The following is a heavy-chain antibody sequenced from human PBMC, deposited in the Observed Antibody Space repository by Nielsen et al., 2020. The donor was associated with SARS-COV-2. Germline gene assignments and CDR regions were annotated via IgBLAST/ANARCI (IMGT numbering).Heavy chain of an antibody. D-gene: IGHD5-24*01. V-gene: IGHV1-69*04. CDR1: GGTFSTYA. J-gene: IGHJ4*02. Sequence: SVKVSCKASGGTFSTYAISWVRQAPGQGLEWLGRIIPMVGIPDYAQNFQGSLTITADKSTSTAYMELSSLRSEDTAVYFCAGDGYNLKFIWGQGTLVTVSS. CDR2: IIPMVGIP. CDR3: AGDGYNLKFI.